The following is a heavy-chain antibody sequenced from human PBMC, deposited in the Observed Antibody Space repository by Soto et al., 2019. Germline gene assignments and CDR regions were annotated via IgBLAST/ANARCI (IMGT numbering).Heavy chain of an antibody. Sequence: SETLSLTCTVSGGSVSSGSYYWSWIRQPPGQGLEWIGYLYYSGSTNYNPSLKSRVTISVDTSKNQFSLKLSSVTAADTAVYYCARDLAGGTIFGVVITGGPCDGMDVWGQGTTVTFSS. J-gene: IGHJ6*02. CDR1: GGSVSSGSYY. V-gene: IGHV4-61*01. CDR3: ARDLAGGTIFGVVITGGPCDGMDV. D-gene: IGHD3-3*01. CDR2: LYYSGST.